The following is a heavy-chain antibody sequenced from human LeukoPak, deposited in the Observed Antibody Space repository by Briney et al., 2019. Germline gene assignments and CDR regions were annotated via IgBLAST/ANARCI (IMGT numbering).Heavy chain of an antibody. D-gene: IGHD2-2*01. V-gene: IGHV4-39*01. Sequence: SETLSLTCTVSGGSISGSSYYWGWIRQPPGKGLEWIGSIYYSGSTYYNPSLKSRVTISVDTSKNQFSLKLSSVTAADTAVYYCARRDKGRPSPTDYWGQGTLVTVSS. J-gene: IGHJ4*02. CDR2: IYYSGST. CDR3: ARRDKGRPSPTDY. CDR1: GGSISGSSYY.